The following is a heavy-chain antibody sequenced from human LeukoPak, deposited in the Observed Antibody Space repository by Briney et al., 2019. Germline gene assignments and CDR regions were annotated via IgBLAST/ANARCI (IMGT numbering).Heavy chain of an antibody. CDR3: ARESWAIVDKTFDY. D-gene: IGHD3-22*01. CDR2: INPSGGST. J-gene: IGHJ4*02. V-gene: IGHV1-46*02. CDR1: GGTFNSYA. Sequence: ASVKVSCKASGGTFNSYAISWVRQAPGQGLEWMGIINPSGGSTSYAQKFQGRVTMTRDMSTSTVYMELSSLRSEDTAVYYCARESWAIVDKTFDYWGQGTLVTVSS.